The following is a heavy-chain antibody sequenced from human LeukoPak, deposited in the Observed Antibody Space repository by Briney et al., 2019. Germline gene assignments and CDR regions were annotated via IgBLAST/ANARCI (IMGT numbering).Heavy chain of an antibody. D-gene: IGHD6-19*01. CDR3: ARGGAESSSGWSPGYYYFDY. V-gene: IGHV1-69*13. CDR1: GYTFTGYY. Sequence: GASVKVSCKASGYTFTGYYMHWVRQAPGQGLEWMGGIIPIFGTANYAQKFQGRVTITADESTSTAYMELSSLRSEDTAVYYCARGGAESSSGWSPGYYYFDYWGQGTLVTVSS. J-gene: IGHJ4*02. CDR2: IIPIFGTA.